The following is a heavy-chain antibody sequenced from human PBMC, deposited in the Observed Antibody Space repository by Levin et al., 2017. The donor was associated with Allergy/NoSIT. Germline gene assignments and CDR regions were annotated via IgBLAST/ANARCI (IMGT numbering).Heavy chain of an antibody. D-gene: IGHD3-9*01. CDR3: ARDPLVRYFDWLSYYGMDV. V-gene: IGHV3-7*01. J-gene: IGHJ6*02. CDR1: GFTFSSYW. CDR2: IKQDGSEK. Sequence: GESLKISCAASGFTFSSYWMSWVRQAPGKGLEWVANIKQDGSEKYYVDSVKGRFTISRDNAKNSLYLQMNSLRAEDTAVYYCARDPLVRYFDWLSYYGMDVWGQGTTVTVSS.